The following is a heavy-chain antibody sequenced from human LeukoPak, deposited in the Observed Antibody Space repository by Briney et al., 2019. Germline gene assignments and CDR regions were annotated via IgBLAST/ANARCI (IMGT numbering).Heavy chain of an antibody. CDR2: INHDGNSA. D-gene: IGHD4-17*01. CDR1: GFTFTTFW. Sequence: GGSLRLSCATSGFTFTTFWMHWVRQAPGKGLVWVSRINHDGNSANYADSVKGRFTISRDNAKNTVYLQMNSLRAEDTALYYCAKGFRPTAVTVAFDIWGQGTMVTVSS. J-gene: IGHJ3*02. V-gene: IGHV3-74*01. CDR3: AKGFRPTAVTVAFDI.